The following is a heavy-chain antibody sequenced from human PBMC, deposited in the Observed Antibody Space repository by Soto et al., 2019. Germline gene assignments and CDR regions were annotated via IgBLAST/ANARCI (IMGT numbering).Heavy chain of an antibody. J-gene: IGHJ4*02. CDR3: AREGGRTCPDY. D-gene: IGHD2-2*01. CDR1: GFIFRDYY. Sequence: QVQLVESGGGLVKPGGSLRLSCAVSGFIFRDYYMSWIRQAPGKGLECVSYISSSGNSIYYADSVKGRFTISRDNAKNSLYLQMNSLRAEDTAIYYCAREGGRTCPDYWGQGTLVTVSS. CDR2: ISSSGNSI. V-gene: IGHV3-11*01.